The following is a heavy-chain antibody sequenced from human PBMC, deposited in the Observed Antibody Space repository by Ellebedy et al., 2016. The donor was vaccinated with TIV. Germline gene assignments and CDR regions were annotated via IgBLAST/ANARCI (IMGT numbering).Heavy chain of an antibody. CDR3: ARTAAYSGMEVRDFDY. J-gene: IGHJ4*02. D-gene: IGHD1-26*01. V-gene: IGHV2-70*11. Sequence: SGPTLVKSTQTLTLTCTFSGFSLSTSEKCVSWIRQPPGKALEWLARIDWDDAKYYNTSLQTRLTISKDTSKSQVVLTMTNMDPVDTATYYCARTAAYSGMEVRDFDYWGQGTLVTVSS. CDR2: IDWDDAK. CDR1: GFSLSTSEKC.